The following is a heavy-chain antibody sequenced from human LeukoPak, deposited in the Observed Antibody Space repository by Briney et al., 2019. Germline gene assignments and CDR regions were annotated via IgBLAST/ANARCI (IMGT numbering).Heavy chain of an antibody. CDR2: ISSSGSTI. V-gene: IGHV3-48*03. CDR3: ARSGRRKPKLWFGELSRGVDY. Sequence: GGSLRLSCAASGFTFSSYEMNWVRQAPGKGLEWVSYISSSGSTIYYADSVKGRFTISRDNAKNSLYLQMNSLRAEDTAVYYCARSGRRKPKLWFGELSRGVDYWGQGTLVTVSS. J-gene: IGHJ4*02. D-gene: IGHD3-10*01. CDR1: GFTFSSYE.